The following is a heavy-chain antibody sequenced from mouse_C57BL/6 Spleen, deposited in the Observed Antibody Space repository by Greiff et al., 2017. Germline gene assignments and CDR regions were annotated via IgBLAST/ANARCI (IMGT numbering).Heavy chain of an antibody. CDR3: AREGDYYGSSSWFAY. V-gene: IGHV5-16*01. Sequence: DVMLVESEGGLVQPGSSMKLSCTASGFTFSDYYMAWVRQVPEKGLEWVANINYDGSSTYYLDSLKSRFIISRDNAKNILYLQMSSLKSEDTATYYCAREGDYYGSSSWFAYWGQGTLVTVSA. CDR2: INYDGSST. J-gene: IGHJ3*01. D-gene: IGHD1-1*01. CDR1: GFTFSDYY.